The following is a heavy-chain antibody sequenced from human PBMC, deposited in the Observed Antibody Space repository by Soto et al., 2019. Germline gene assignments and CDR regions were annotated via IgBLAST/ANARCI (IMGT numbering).Heavy chain of an antibody. J-gene: IGHJ4*02. V-gene: IGHV1-46*01. CDR3: ARDSRNVAGYFDS. D-gene: IGHD6-19*01. CDR2: IIPSGGST. CDR1: GYIFTSYY. Sequence: QVQVVQSGAEVRKPGASVKVSCKASGYIFTSYYIHWVRQAPGQGLEWMGIIIPSGGSTTYAQKFQGRVTMTRDRSSSTVYMELSSLKSEGTAVYYCARDSRNVAGYFDSWGQGTLVTVSS.